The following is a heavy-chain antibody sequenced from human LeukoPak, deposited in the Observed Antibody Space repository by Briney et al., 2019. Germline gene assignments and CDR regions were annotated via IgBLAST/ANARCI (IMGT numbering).Heavy chain of an antibody. Sequence: GGSLRLSCAASGFTFSSYWMHWVRQAPGKGLVWVSRINSDGSSTSYADSVKGRSTISRDNAKNTLYLQMNSLRAEDTAVYYCARVRYSYGYESFDYWGQGTLVTVSS. D-gene: IGHD5-18*01. CDR1: GFTFSSYW. CDR2: INSDGSST. CDR3: ARVRYSYGYESFDY. V-gene: IGHV3-74*01. J-gene: IGHJ4*02.